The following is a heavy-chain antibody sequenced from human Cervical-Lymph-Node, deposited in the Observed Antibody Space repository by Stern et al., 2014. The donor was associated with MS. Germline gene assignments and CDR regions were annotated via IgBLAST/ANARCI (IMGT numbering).Heavy chain of an antibody. D-gene: IGHD3-16*02. CDR3: ARGFVPGWFDL. V-gene: IGHV1-8*01. CDR1: EYTITDYD. Sequence: QVQLEESGAAVKKPGASVKVSCKASEYTITDYDVNWVRQVPGQGLEWMGWMNPNSGDTHYAHKFRGRVTMTRDTSINTAYMELSDLTSDDTAVYYCARGFVPGWFDLWGQGTLVIVSS. J-gene: IGHJ5*02. CDR2: MNPNSGDT.